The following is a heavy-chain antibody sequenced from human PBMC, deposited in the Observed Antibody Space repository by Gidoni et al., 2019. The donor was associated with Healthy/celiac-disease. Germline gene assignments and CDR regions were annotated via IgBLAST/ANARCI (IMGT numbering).Heavy chain of an antibody. CDR2: IWYDGSKK. CDR3: ARENGIVGAYYYYYYMDV. D-gene: IGHD1-26*01. CDR1: GFTFSSYG. V-gene: IGHV3-33*01. J-gene: IGHJ6*03. Sequence: QVQLVESGGGVVQPGRSLRLSCAASGFTFSSYGMHWVRQAPGKGLEWVAVIWYDGSKKYYADSVKGRFTISRDNSKNTLYLQMNSLRAEDTAVYYCARENGIVGAYYYYYYMDVWGKGTTVTVSS.